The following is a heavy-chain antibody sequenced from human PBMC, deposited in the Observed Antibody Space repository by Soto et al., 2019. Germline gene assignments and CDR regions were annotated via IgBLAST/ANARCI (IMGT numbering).Heavy chain of an antibody. CDR2: ISGSGGST. CDR3: AKDSLGSLNWFDP. V-gene: IGHV3-23*01. CDR1: GFTFSSYA. J-gene: IGHJ5*02. Sequence: PGGSLRLSCAASGFTFSSYAMSWVRQAPGKGLEWASAISGSGGSTYYADSVKGRFTISRDNSKNTLCLQMNSLRAEDTAVYYCAKDSLGSLNWFDPWGQGTLVTVSS. D-gene: IGHD7-27*01.